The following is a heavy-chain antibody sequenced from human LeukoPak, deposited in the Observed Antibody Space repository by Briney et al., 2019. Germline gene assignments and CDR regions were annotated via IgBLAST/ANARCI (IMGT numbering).Heavy chain of an antibody. CDR1: GYTISSGYY. V-gene: IGHV4-61*02. Sequence: PSETLSLTCTVSGYTISSGYYWGWIRQPAVKGLEWIGRIYTSGSTNYSPSLKSRVTISVDTSKNQFSLKLSSVTAADTAVYYCARDKDFPSGNWFDPWGQGTLVTVSS. J-gene: IGHJ5*02. CDR2: IYTSGST. D-gene: IGHD2-15*01. CDR3: ARDKDFPSGNWFDP.